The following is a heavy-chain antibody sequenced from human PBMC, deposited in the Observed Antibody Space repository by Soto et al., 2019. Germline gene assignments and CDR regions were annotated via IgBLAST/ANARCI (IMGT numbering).Heavy chain of an antibody. Sequence: TLSLTCAGYGGSFSGYYWSWIRQPPGKGLEWSGEINHSGSTNYNPSLKSRVTISVDTSKNQFSLKLSYVTAADTAVYYCARSYDYAYYYYGMDVWGQGTTVTVSS. CDR1: GGSFSGYY. D-gene: IGHD4-17*01. V-gene: IGHV4-34*01. J-gene: IGHJ6*02. CDR3: ARSYDYAYYYYGMDV. CDR2: INHSGST.